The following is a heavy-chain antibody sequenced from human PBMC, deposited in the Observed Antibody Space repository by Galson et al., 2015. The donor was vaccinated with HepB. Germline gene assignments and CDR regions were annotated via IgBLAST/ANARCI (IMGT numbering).Heavy chain of an antibody. V-gene: IGHV6-1*01. D-gene: IGHD1-26*01. J-gene: IGHJ3*02. CDR3: ARGGGGTSGAFGI. Sequence: CAISGDRVSSNSASWNWIRQSPSTGLEWLGRTYYRSKWASDYAVSLKSRITINPDTSKNQFSLKLNSVTPEDTVVYYCARGGGGTSGAFGIWGQGTMVTVSS. CDR1: GDRVSSNSAS. CDR2: TYYRSKWAS.